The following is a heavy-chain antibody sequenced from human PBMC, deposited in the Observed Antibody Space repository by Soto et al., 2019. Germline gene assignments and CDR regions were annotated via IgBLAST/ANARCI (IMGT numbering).Heavy chain of an antibody. CDR3: ARVSEVITIFSYYGMDV. CDR2: INHSGST. D-gene: IGHD3-3*01. Sequence: ASETLSLTCAVYGGSFSGYYWSWIRQPPGKGLEWIGEINHSGSTNYNPSLKSRVTISVDTSKNQFSLKLSSVAAADTAVYYCARVSEVITIFSYYGMDVWGQGTTVTVSS. J-gene: IGHJ6*02. CDR1: GGSFSGYY. V-gene: IGHV4-34*01.